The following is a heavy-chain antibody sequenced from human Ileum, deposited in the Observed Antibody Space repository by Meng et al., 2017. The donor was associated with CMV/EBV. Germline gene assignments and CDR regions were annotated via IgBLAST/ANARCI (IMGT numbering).Heavy chain of an antibody. J-gene: IGHJ4*02. CDR2: VNPGNGKT. V-gene: IGHV1-3*03. D-gene: IGHD5-24*01. Sequence: KVSSQASGYTFSIYGIHWVRQAPGQRLEWMGWVNPGNGKTKYSKEFQGRVTITRETSATTVHMELSSLRSEDTAIYYCVRVAGWRFDNWGQGTLVTVSS. CDR3: VRVAGWRFDN. CDR1: GYTFSIYG.